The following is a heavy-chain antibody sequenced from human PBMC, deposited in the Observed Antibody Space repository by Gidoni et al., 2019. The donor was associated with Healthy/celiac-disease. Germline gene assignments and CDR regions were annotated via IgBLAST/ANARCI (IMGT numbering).Heavy chain of an antibody. J-gene: IGHJ4*02. CDR3: AKGHGTYSSGWSYFDY. CDR1: GFTFSSYA. V-gene: IGHV3-23*01. CDR2: ISGSGGST. Sequence: EVQLLESGGGLVQPGGSLRLSCAASGFTFSSYAMSWVRQAPGKGLEWVSAISGSGGSTYYADSVKGRFTISRDNSKNTLYLQMNSLRAEDTAVYYCAKGHGTYSSGWSYFDYWGQGTLVTVSS. D-gene: IGHD6-19*01.